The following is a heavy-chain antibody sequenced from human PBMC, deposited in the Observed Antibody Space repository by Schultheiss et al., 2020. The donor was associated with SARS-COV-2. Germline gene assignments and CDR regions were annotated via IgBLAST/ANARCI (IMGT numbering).Heavy chain of an antibody. Sequence: GGSLRLSCAASGFTFRTYEMNWVRQAPGKGLEWVSYISSSGSTIYYADSVKGRFTISRDNSKNTVNLQLNSPRAEDTAVYYCARERMTYYDFWSGYGYYYGMDVWGQGTTVTVSS. CDR3: ARERMTYYDFWSGYGYYYGMDV. CDR2: ISSSGSTI. V-gene: IGHV3-48*03. CDR1: GFTFRTYE. J-gene: IGHJ6*02. D-gene: IGHD3-3*01.